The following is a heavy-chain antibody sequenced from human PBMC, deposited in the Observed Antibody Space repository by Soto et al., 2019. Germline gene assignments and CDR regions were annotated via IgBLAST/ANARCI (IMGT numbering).Heavy chain of an antibody. CDR3: ARYGYSYSARFFGY. CDR2: IYHSGRT. CDR1: GPSISSGFHY. D-gene: IGHD5-18*01. V-gene: IGHV4-38-2*01. J-gene: IGHJ4*02. Sequence: PSETLSLTCAVSGPSISSGFHYWGWIRQPPGKGLEWIGSIYHSGRTYYNPSLKSRVTMSVDTSKNQLSLKLSSVTAADTAVYYCARYGYSYSARFFGYWGQGTRVTVSS.